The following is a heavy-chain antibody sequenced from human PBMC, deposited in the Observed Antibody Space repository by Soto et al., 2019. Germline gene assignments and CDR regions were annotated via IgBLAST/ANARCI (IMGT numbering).Heavy chain of an antibody. CDR2: MNHDGSEI. CDR3: ARQYTYGRV. Sequence: EVQLVESGGGLVQPGGSLRLYCAASGFTFSSYWMSWVRQAPGKGLEWVANMNHDGSEIYYVDSVKGRFTISRDNAQNSVYLQMNSLRAEDTAIYYCARQYTYGRVWGQGTLVTVSS. CDR1: GFTFSSYW. D-gene: IGHD5-18*01. V-gene: IGHV3-7*01. J-gene: IGHJ4*02.